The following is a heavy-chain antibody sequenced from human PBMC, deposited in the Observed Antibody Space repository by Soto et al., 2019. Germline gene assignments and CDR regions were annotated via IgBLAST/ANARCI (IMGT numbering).Heavy chain of an antibody. D-gene: IGHD6-19*01. CDR1: GFTFSSYS. Sequence: EVQLVESGGGLVKPGGSLRLSCAASGFTFSSYSMNWVRQAPGKGMEWVSSISSSSSYIYYADSVKGRFTISRDNAKNSLYLQMTSLRAEDTAVYFCARDQVAGTMYFDLWRRGTLVTVSS. J-gene: IGHJ2*01. V-gene: IGHV3-21*01. CDR3: ARDQVAGTMYFDL. CDR2: ISSSSSYI.